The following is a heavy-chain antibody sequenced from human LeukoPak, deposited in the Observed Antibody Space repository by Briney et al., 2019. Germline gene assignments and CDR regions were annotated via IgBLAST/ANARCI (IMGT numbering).Heavy chain of an antibody. V-gene: IGHV4-39*01. Sequence: PSETLSLTCTVSGCSISSSSYYWGWIRQPPGKGLEWFGSIYYSGSTYYNPSLKSRVTISVDTSKNQFSLKLSSVTAADTAVYYCASKNPYDFWSGYLEDYWGQGTLVTVSS. CDR2: IYYSGST. J-gene: IGHJ4*02. CDR3: ASKNPYDFWSGYLEDY. CDR1: GCSISSSSYY. D-gene: IGHD3-3*01.